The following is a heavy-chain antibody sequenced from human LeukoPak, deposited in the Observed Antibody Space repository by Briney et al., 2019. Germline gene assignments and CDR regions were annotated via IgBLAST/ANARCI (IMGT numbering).Heavy chain of an antibody. J-gene: IGHJ3*02. V-gene: IGHV4-38-2*02. CDR3: ARDGSVLRFLEWLGYAFDI. CDR2: IYHSGST. Sequence: SETLSLTCTVSGYSISSGYYWGWIRQPPGKGLEWIGSIYHSGSTYYNPSLKNRVTISVDTSKNQFSLKLSSVTAADTAVYYCARDGSVLRFLEWLGYAFDIWGQGTMVTVSS. CDR1: GYSISSGYY. D-gene: IGHD3-3*01.